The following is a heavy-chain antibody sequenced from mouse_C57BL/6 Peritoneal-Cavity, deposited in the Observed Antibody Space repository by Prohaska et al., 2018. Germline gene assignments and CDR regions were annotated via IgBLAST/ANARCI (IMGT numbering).Heavy chain of an antibody. V-gene: IGHV9-1*01. Sequence: IPCKPSAYTFPPYPILSVKQAPGMGFKWLGMIYTDTGAPTYAEEFKGRFAFSMETSASTAYLQINNLKNEETATYFCVRYYGSSYWYFDVWVTGTTVTVSS. CDR2: IYTDTGAP. J-gene: IGHJ1*03. CDR3: VRYYGSSYWYFDV. CDR1: AYTFPPYP. D-gene: IGHD1-1*01.